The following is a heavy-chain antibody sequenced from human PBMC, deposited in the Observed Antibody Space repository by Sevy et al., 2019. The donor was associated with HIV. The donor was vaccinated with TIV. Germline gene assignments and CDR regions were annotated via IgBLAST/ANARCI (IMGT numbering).Heavy chain of an antibody. V-gene: IGHV3-33*01. J-gene: IGHJ4*02. CDR3: ARAEVAYCYDSSGIFDY. CDR2: IWYDGSNK. D-gene: IGHD3-22*01. CDR1: GFTFSSYG. Sequence: GGSLRLSCAASGFTFSSYGMHWVRQAPGKGLEWVAVIWYDGSNKYYADSVKGRFTISRDNSKNTLYLQMNSLRAEDTAVYYCARAEVAYCYDSSGIFDYWGQGTLVTVSS.